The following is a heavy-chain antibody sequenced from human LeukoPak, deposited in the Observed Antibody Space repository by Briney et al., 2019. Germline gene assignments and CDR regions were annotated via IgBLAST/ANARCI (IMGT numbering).Heavy chain of an antibody. D-gene: IGHD5-12*01. CDR2: IRYDGSHK. CDR1: GFTFSDYW. V-gene: IGHV3-30*02. CDR3: AKGSGYEHNYYYYYMDV. J-gene: IGHJ6*03. Sequence: GGSLRLSCAASGFTFSDYWMHWVRQPPGKGLEWVAFIRYDGSHKYYADSVKGRFTISRDNSKNTLYLQMNSLRAEDTAVYYCAKGSGYEHNYYYYYMDVWGKGTTVTISS.